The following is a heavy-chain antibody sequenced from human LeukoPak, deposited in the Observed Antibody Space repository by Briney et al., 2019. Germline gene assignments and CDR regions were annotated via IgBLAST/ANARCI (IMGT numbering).Heavy chain of an antibody. CDR3: APAKQQLVRKDFDY. D-gene: IGHD6-13*01. CDR1: GYTLTGYY. Sequence: ASVKVSCKASGYTLTGYYMHWVRQAPGQGLEWMGWINPNSGGTNYAQKFQGRVTMTRDTSISTAYMELSRLRSDDMAVYYCAPAKQQLVRKDFDYWGQGTLVTVSS. J-gene: IGHJ4*02. V-gene: IGHV1-2*02. CDR2: INPNSGGT.